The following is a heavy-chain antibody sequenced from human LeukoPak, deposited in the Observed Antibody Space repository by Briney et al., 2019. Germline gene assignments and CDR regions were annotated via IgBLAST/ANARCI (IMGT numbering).Heavy chain of an antibody. Sequence: PGGSLRLSCVASGFIFSDFAMSWVRQAPGKGLEWVPGISDSGRGTYYRDSVKGRCIISRDNSKKTVYLQLNNLRVEDTALYFCARHDSFIPYWGQGMLVTVSS. D-gene: IGHD5-18*01. CDR2: ISDSGRGT. V-gene: IGHV3-23*01. CDR3: ARHDSFIPY. CDR1: GFIFSDFA. J-gene: IGHJ4*02.